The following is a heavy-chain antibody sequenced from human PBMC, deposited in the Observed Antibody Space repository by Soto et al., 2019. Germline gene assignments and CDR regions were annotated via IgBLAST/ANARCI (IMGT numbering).Heavy chain of an antibody. CDR2: ISWNSGSI. V-gene: IGHV3-9*01. Sequence: GGSLRLSCAASGFTFDDYAMHWVRQAPGKGLEWVSGISWNSGSIGYADSVKGRFTISRDNAKNSLYLQMNSLRAEDTALHYCAKAGPYSSSFTGNWFDPWGQGTLVTVSS. CDR3: AKAGPYSSSFTGNWFDP. D-gene: IGHD6-6*01. J-gene: IGHJ5*02. CDR1: GFTFDDYA.